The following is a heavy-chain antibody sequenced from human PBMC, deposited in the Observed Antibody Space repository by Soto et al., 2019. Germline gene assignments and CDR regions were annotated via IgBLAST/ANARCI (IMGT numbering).Heavy chain of an antibody. CDR3: AREAMT. J-gene: IGHJ4*02. V-gene: IGHV4-31*03. Sequence: QVQLQESGPGLVKPSQTLSLTCTVSGGSISSGAYYWSWIRQHPGKGREWIGYIYYSGSTYYNPSLNSRLTMSDDSSIILFSLELSSVTSAVPAVYSCAREAMTWGQVTLVSASS. CDR2: IYYSGST. CDR1: GGSISSGAYY.